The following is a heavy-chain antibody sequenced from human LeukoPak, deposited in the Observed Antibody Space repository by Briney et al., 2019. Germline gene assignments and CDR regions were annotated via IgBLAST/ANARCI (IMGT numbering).Heavy chain of an antibody. J-gene: IGHJ6*02. CDR1: GFTFSSYG. D-gene: IGHD3-22*01. CDR2: ISYDESNK. Sequence: GGSLRLSCAASGFTFSSYGMHWVRQAPGKGLEWVAVISYDESNKYYADSVKGRFTISRDNSKNTLYLQMNSLRAEDTAVYYCAKSIGYDSSGYDSYYGMDVWGQGTTVTVSS. V-gene: IGHV3-30*18. CDR3: AKSIGYDSSGYDSYYGMDV.